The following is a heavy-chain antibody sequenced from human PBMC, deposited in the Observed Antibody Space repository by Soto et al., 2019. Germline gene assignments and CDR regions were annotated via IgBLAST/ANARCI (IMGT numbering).Heavy chain of an antibody. CDR1: GYTFTSYG. J-gene: IGHJ4*02. CDR2: ISAYNGNT. CDR3: ARSPLWLRPDYGDYEYYFDY. V-gene: IGHV1-18*01. Sequence: GASVKVSCKASGYTFTSYGISWVRQAPGQGLEWMGWISAYNGNTNYAQKLQGRVTMTTDTSTSTAYMELRSLRSDDTAVYYCARSPLWLRPDYGDYEYYFDYCGQGTLVTVSS. D-gene: IGHD4-17*01.